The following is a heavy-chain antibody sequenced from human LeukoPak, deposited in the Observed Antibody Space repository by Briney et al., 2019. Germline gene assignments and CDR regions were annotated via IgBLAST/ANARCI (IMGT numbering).Heavy chain of an antibody. D-gene: IGHD3-22*01. CDR3: ARLDYYDSNGYFVY. Sequence: SQTLFLTCTVSGGSISSGGYYWGWIRQPPGKGLEWIGSIFHSGSTYYNPSLKSRVTISVDTSKNQFSLKLSSVTAADTAVYYCARLDYYDSNGYFVYWGQGSLVTVSS. CDR1: GGSISSGGYY. J-gene: IGHJ4*02. CDR2: IFHSGST. V-gene: IGHV4-39*07.